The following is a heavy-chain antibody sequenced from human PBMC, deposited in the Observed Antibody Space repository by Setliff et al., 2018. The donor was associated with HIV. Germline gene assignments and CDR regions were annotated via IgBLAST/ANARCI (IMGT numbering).Heavy chain of an antibody. V-gene: IGHV5-51*01. Sequence: PGESLKLSCQGSGYTFDKYYIAWVRQMPGKGLEWMGLIYPDDSYTTYSPAFEGHVTFSADKSNSTAYLQWSSLKASDTAMYYCARRNDYYYYMDVWGAGTTVTVS. CDR1: GYTFDKYY. J-gene: IGHJ6*03. CDR2: IYPDDSYT. CDR3: ARRNDYYYYMDV.